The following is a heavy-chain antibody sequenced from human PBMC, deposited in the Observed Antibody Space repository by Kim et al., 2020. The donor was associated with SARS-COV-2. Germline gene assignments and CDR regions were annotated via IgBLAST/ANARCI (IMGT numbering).Heavy chain of an antibody. CDR3: AHAAFSGCYYPGQKGYFDY. CDR1: GGTFSSYA. V-gene: IGHV1-69*13. CDR2: IIPIFGTA. J-gene: IGHJ4*02. D-gene: IGHD1-26*01. Sequence: SVKVSCKASGGTFSSYAISWLRQAPGQGLEWMGGIIPIFGTANYAQKFQGRVTITADESTSTAYMELSSLRSEDTAVYYCAHAAFSGCYYPGQKGYFDYWGQGTLVTVSS.